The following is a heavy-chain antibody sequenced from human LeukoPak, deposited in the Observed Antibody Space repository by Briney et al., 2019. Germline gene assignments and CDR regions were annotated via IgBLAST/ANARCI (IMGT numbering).Heavy chain of an antibody. Sequence: SETLSLTCTVSGGSISSSSYYWGWIRQPPGKGLEWIGNIYYSGSTYYNPSLKSRVTISVDTSKNQFSLRLSSVTAADTAVYYCVRVKRLGELSPWFFDLWGRGTLVTVSA. V-gene: IGHV4-39*07. J-gene: IGHJ2*01. CDR1: GGSISSSSYY. D-gene: IGHD3-10*01. CDR3: VRVKRLGELSPWFFDL. CDR2: IYYSGST.